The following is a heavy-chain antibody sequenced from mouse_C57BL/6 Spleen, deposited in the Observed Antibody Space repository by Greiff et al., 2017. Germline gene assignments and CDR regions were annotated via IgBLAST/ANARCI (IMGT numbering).Heavy chain of an antibody. D-gene: IGHD4-1*01. CDR2: ISAGGSYT. V-gene: IGHV5-4*01. CDR3: ARDNWDYFDY. Sequence: EVKLVESGGGLVKPGGSLKLSCAASGFTFSSYAMSWVRQTPEKRLEWVATISAGGSYTYYPDNVKGRFTISRDNAKNTLYLQMSHLKSEDTAMYYCARDNWDYFDYWGQGTTLTVSS. CDR1: GFTFSSYA. J-gene: IGHJ2*01.